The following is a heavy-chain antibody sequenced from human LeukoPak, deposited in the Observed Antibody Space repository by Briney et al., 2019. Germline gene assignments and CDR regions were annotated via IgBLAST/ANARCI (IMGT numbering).Heavy chain of an antibody. CDR1: GGSISSYY. Sequence: SETLSLTCTVSGGSISSYYWSWIRQPPGKGLEWIGYIYYSGSTNYNPSLKSRVTISVDTSKNQFSLKLSSVTAADTAVYYCARPIVVVPLRAFDIWGQGTMVTVSS. D-gene: IGHD2-21*01. CDR3: ARPIVVVPLRAFDI. J-gene: IGHJ3*02. CDR2: IYYSGST. V-gene: IGHV4-59*01.